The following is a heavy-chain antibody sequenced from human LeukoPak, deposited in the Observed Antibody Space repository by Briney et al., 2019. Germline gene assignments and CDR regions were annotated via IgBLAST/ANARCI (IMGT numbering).Heavy chain of an antibody. Sequence: SETLSLTCAVYGGSFSGYYWSWIRQPPGKGLEWIGEINHSGSTNYNPSLKSRVTISVDTSKNQFSLKLSSVTAADTAVYYCAGGPWDIVVVVAATGWFDPWGQGTLVTVSS. CDR1: GGSFSGYY. CDR3: AGGPWDIVVVVAATGWFDP. J-gene: IGHJ5*02. V-gene: IGHV4-34*01. D-gene: IGHD2-15*01. CDR2: INHSGST.